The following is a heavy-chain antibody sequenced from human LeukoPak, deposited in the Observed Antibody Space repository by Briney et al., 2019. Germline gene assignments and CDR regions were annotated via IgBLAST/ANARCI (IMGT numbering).Heavy chain of an antibody. CDR1: RFTFSSYG. J-gene: IGHJ4*02. Sequence: GRSLRLSCAASRFTFSSYGMHWVRQAPGKGLEWVVVIWYDGNNEYYADSVKGRFTISRDNSKNTVYLQMNSLSAEDTAVYYCARDGDGSYFRVYWGQGTLVTVSS. D-gene: IGHD1-26*01. CDR2: IWYDGNNE. V-gene: IGHV3-33*01. CDR3: ARDGDGSYFRVY.